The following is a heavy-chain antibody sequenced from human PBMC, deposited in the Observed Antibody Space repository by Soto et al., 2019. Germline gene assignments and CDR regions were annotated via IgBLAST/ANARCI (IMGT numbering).Heavy chain of an antibody. CDR3: ARWSYLDY. CDR1: GFSFGSYA. J-gene: IGHJ4*02. V-gene: IGHV3-23*01. Sequence: PGGSLRLSCAASGFSFGSYALSWARQAPGKGLEWVSTISGSDGKTFYADSVKGRFSISRDTSQNTLYLQMNSLRADDTAIYYCARWSYLDYWGQGTRVTVYS. CDR2: ISGSDGKT. D-gene: IGHD3-3*01.